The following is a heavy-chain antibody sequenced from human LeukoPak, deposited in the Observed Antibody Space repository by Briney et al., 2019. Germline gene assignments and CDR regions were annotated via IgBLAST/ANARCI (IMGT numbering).Heavy chain of an antibody. CDR1: GYSTNSGHY. CDR3: ARAAAADPKNWFDP. Sequence: SETLSLTCAVSGYSTNSGHYWGWIRQPPGKGLGWIESIHHSGTTYYNPSLKSRVTISGDTSKNQFSLKLTSVTATDTAVYYCARAAAADPKNWFDPWGKGTLVTVSS. CDR2: IHHSGTT. J-gene: IGHJ5*02. D-gene: IGHD6-13*01. V-gene: IGHV4-38-2*01.